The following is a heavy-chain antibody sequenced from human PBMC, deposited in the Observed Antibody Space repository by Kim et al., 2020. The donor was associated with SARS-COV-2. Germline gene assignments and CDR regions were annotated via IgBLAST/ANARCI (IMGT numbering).Heavy chain of an antibody. Sequence: AQKLQGRVTMTTDTSTSTAYMELRSLRSDDTAVYYCARYHYDFWSGYPDYWGQGTLVTVSS. J-gene: IGHJ4*02. V-gene: IGHV1-18*01. CDR3: ARYHYDFWSGYPDY. D-gene: IGHD3-3*01.